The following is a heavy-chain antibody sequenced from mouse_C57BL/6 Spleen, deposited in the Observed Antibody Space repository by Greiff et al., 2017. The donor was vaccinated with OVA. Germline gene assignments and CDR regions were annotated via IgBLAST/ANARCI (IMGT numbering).Heavy chain of an antibody. J-gene: IGHJ2*01. CDR3: ASLFYGNYSYYFDY. CDR2: IYPGSGST. D-gene: IGHD2-1*01. V-gene: IGHV1-55*01. Sequence: QVQLKQSGAELVKPGASVKMSCKASGYTFTSYWITWVKQRPGQGLEWIGDIYPGSGSTNYNEKFKSKATLTVDTSSSTAYMQLSSLTSEDSAVYYCASLFYGNYSYYFDYWGPGTTLTVSS. CDR1: GYTFTSYW.